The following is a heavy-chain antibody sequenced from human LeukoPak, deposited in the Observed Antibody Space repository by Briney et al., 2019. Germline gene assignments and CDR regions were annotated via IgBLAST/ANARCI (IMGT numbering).Heavy chain of an antibody. D-gene: IGHD3-10*01. Sequence: SETLSLTCTVSGGSMSPYHWGWIRQPPGKGLEWTGYIYYSGSTNYNPSLKSRVTISVDTSKNQFSLKLSSVTAADTAVYYCARGSRGVTNMNWFDPWGQGTLVTVSS. J-gene: IGHJ5*02. V-gene: IGHV4-59*01. CDR2: IYYSGST. CDR1: GGSMSPYH. CDR3: ARGSRGVTNMNWFDP.